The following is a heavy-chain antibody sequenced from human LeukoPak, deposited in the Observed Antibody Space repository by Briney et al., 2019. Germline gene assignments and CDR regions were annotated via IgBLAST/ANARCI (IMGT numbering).Heavy chain of an antibody. CDR3: AKSPPIVVVPAAMRFDY. CDR1: GFTFSSYA. CDR2: ISGSGGST. D-gene: IGHD2-2*01. Sequence: GGSLRLSCAASGFTFSSYAMSRVRQAPGKGLEWVSAISGSGGSTYYADSVKGRFTISRDNSKNTLYLQMNSLRAEDTAVYYCAKSPPIVVVPAAMRFDYWGQGTLVTVSS. J-gene: IGHJ4*02. V-gene: IGHV3-23*01.